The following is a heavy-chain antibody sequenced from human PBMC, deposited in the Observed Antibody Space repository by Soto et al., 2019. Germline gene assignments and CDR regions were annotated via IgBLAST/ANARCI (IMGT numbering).Heavy chain of an antibody. CDR1: GFTFSSYG. CDR2: IWYDGSNK. Sequence: GGSLRLSCAASGFTFSSYGMHWVRQAPGKGLEWVAVIWYDGSNKYYADSVKGRFTISRDNSKNTLYLQMNSLRAEDTAVYYCARAPGDYGDYYYYMDVWGKGTTVTVSS. CDR3: ARAPGDYGDYYYYMDV. D-gene: IGHD4-17*01. J-gene: IGHJ6*03. V-gene: IGHV3-33*01.